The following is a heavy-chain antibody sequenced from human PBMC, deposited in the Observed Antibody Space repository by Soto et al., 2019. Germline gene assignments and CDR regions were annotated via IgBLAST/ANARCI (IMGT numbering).Heavy chain of an antibody. Sequence: SETLSLTCTVSGGSFSTYYWSWIRQPPGKGLEWIGYIYYSGSTNYNPSLQSRVTISVDTSKNQFSLKLSSVTAADTAVYYCARQVTIFGVVIKKWFDPWGQGTLVTVSS. CDR3: ARQVTIFGVVIKKWFDP. D-gene: IGHD3-3*01. CDR2: IYYSGST. CDR1: GGSFSTYY. J-gene: IGHJ5*02. V-gene: IGHV4-59*01.